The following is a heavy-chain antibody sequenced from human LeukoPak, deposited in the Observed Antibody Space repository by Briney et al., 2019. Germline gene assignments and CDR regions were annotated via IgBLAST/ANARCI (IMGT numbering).Heavy chain of an antibody. D-gene: IGHD6-19*01. J-gene: IGHJ3*01. CDR3: ASQARATLAGTRAFDL. CDR1: GASTRTYY. Sequence: SETLSLTCTVSGASTRTYYWSWIRQPPGKRLEWIGYTYYSGSANYNPSLKSRVTLSIDTSKNQFSLKLISVTAADTAVYYCASQARATLAGTRAFDLWGPGTMVTISS. CDR2: TYYSGSA. V-gene: IGHV4-59*08.